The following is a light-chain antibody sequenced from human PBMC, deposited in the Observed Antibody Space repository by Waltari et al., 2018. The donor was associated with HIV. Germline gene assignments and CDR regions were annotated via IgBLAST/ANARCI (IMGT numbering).Light chain of an antibody. CDR3: VLFMGNGIWV. Sequence: QTVVTQEPSFSVSPGGTVILTCGLSSGSVSTSYYPSWYQQTPGQAPRTLIYSTNTRSSGVPDRFSGSILGNKAALTITGAQADDESDYYCVLFMGNGIWVFGGGTKLTVL. CDR2: STN. CDR1: SGSVSTSYY. J-gene: IGLJ3*02. V-gene: IGLV8-61*01.